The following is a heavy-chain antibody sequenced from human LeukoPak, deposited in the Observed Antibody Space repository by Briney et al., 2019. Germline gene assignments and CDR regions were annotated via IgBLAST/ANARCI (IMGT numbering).Heavy chain of an antibody. D-gene: IGHD6-13*01. CDR2: IRYDGSNK. CDR1: GFTFSSYG. CDR3: AKDRRITAAVGGYFDY. V-gene: IGHV3-30*02. J-gene: IGHJ4*02. Sequence: GGSLRLSCAASGFTFSSYGMRWVRQAPGKGLEWVAFIRYDGSNKYYADSVKGRFTISRDNSKNTLYLQMNSLRAEDTAVYYCAKDRRITAAVGGYFDYWGQGTLVTVSS.